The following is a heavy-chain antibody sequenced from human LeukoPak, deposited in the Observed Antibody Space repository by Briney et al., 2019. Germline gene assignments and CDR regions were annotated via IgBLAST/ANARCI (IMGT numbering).Heavy chain of an antibody. CDR1: GFTLSTYA. Sequence: GGSLRLSCAASGFTLSTYAMSWVRQTPGKGLEWVAATSSSDAGTYHADSVRGRFTISRDNSKNSLYLQMNSLRAEDTAVYYCARLSMIDAFDIWGQGTMVTVSS. V-gene: IGHV3-23*01. D-gene: IGHD2-21*02. CDR2: TSSSDAGT. CDR3: ARLSMIDAFDI. J-gene: IGHJ3*02.